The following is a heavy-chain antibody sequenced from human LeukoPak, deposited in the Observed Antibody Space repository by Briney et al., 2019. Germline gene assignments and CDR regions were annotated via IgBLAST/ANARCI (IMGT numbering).Heavy chain of an antibody. CDR1: GGSISSYY. V-gene: IGHV4-59*01. CDR3: ARVTGYVIEDYFDY. D-gene: IGHD3-22*01. CDR2: IYYSGST. J-gene: IGHJ4*02. Sequence: PSETLSLTCTVSGGSISSYYWSWIRQPPGKGLEWIGYIYYSGSTNYNPSLKSRVTISVDTSKNQFSLKLSSVTAADTAMYYCARVTGYVIEDYFDYWGQGTLVTV.